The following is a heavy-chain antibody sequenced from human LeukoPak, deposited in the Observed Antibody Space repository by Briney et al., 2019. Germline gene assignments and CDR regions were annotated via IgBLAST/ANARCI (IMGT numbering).Heavy chain of an antibody. CDR1: GGSINSGSYY. D-gene: IGHD2-2*02. CDR2: IYTTGST. J-gene: IGHJ4*02. Sequence: SETLSLICTVSGGSINSGSYYWNWIRQSAGKGLEWIGHIYTTGSTNCNPSLKSRVTISLDTSKNQFSLKLNSVTAADTAVYYCARCTSTSCYNFDYWGQGTLVTVSS. V-gene: IGHV4-61*09. CDR3: ARCTSTSCYNFDY.